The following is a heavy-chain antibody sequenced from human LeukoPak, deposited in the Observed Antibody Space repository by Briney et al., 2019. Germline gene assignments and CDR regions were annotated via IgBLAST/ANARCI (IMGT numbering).Heavy chain of an antibody. CDR3: ARDSNSWYENWFDP. V-gene: IGHV4-38-2*02. CDR2: IHHSGSA. CDR1: GYSISSGYY. J-gene: IGHJ5*02. D-gene: IGHD6-13*01. Sequence: PSETLSLTCIVSGYSISSGYYWGWIRQPPGKGLEWIGNIHHSGSAYYNPSLKSRVTISVDTSKNQFSLKLSSVTAADTAVYYCARDSNSWYENWFDPWGQGTLVTVSS.